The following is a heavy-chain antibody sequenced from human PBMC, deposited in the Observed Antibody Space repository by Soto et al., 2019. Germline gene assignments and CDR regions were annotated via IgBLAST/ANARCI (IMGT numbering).Heavy chain of an antibody. CDR2: IHHSGST. CDR3: ARQGLGQLHGLVDV. CDR1: GGSITSHY. D-gene: IGHD3-10*01. J-gene: IGHJ6*02. Sequence: ETLSLTCSVSGGSITSHYCSWFRQPPGKGLEWIGYIHHSGSTSYNPSLKSRVTMSVATSNNHFSLKVNSVTAADTALYSCARQGLGQLHGLVDVWGPGTTVTVSS. V-gene: IGHV4-59*08.